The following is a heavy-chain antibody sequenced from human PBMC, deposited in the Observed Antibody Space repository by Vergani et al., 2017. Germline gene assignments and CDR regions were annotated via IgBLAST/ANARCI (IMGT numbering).Heavy chain of an antibody. CDR3: AREGAYDSSGYYDY. J-gene: IGHJ4*02. CDR1: GGSISSSNW. Sequence: QVQLQESGPGLVKPSGTLSLTCAVSGGSISSSNWWSWVRQPPGKGLEWIGEIYHSGSTNYNPSLKRRVTRSVDKSKNQFSLKLSSVTAADTAVYYCAREGAYDSSGYYDYWGQGTLVTVSS. CDR2: IYHSGST. D-gene: IGHD3-22*01. V-gene: IGHV4-4*02.